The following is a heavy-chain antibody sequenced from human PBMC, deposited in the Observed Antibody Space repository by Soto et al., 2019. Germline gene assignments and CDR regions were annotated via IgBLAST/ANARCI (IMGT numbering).Heavy chain of an antibody. J-gene: IGHJ4*02. CDR1: GLTFRSYA. V-gene: IGHV3-23*01. CDR3: AKDQVEVVTATGLDY. D-gene: IGHD2-21*02. Sequence: EVQLLESGEGLVQPGGSLRLSCGASGLTFRSYAMNWVRQAPGKGLEWVSGISGSGISTYYADSVKGRFTISRDNSKNTVYLQMNSLRAEDTAVYYCAKDQVEVVTATGLDYWGQGTLVTVSS. CDR2: ISGSGIST.